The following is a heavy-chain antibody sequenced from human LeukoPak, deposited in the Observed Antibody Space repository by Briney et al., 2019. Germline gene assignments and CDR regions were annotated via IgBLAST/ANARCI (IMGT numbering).Heavy chain of an antibody. CDR1: GFTFSSYG. J-gene: IGHJ4*02. Sequence: PGRSLRLSCAASGFTFSSYGMHWVRQAPGKGLEWVAVIRYDGSNKYYADSVKGRFTISRDNAKNTLYLQMNSIRAEDTPVNYFSKDVRHRRDNKYYLDYRGQGTRFTVSS. V-gene: IGHV3-33*06. D-gene: IGHD1-1*01. CDR2: IRYDGSNK. CDR3: SKDVRHRRDNKYYLDY.